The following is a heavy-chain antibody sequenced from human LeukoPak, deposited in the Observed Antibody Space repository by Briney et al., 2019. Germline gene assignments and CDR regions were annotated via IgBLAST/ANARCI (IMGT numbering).Heavy chain of an antibody. V-gene: IGHV1-69*06. CDR1: GGSFSTFS. CDR2: VIPAFGTA. D-gene: IGHD2-8*02. J-gene: IGHJ4*02. Sequence: ASVKVSCKASGGSFSTFSINWVRQAPGQGLEWMGRVIPAFGTADYSQNFQGRVTFTADMSTAAAYMDLRRLRSDDTALYYCATQGIGLAGGYFDSWGQGTRVTVSS. CDR3: ATQGIGLAGGYFDS.